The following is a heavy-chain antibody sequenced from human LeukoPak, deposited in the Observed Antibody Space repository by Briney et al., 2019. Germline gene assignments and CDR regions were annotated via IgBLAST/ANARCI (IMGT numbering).Heavy chain of an antibody. J-gene: IGHJ6*03. V-gene: IGHV1-2*02. D-gene: IGHD2-2*01. CDR2: INPNSGGT. CDR3: ARATPTTYCSSTSCYYYYYYMDV. Sequence: GASVKVSCKASGYTFTGYYMHWVRQAPGQGLEWMGWINPNSGGTNYAQKFQGRVTMTRDTSISTAYMELSRLRSDDTAVYYCARATPTTYCSSTSCYYYYYYMDVWGKGTTVTVSS. CDR1: GYTFTGYY.